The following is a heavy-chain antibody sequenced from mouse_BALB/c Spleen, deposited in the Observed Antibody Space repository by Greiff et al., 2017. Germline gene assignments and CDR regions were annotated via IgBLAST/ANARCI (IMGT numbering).Heavy chain of an antibody. V-gene: IGHV1S81*02. J-gene: IGHJ2*01. CDR1: GYTFTSYW. Sequence: QVQLKQSGTVLARPGASVKMSCKASGYTFTSYWVHWVKQRPGQGLEWIGEIKPSNGRTNYNEKLQSKATMNVDNSSRTAYMQLSSLTSEDSAVYYCARSGGNDCFDYWGQGTTLTVSS. D-gene: IGHD2-1*01. CDR2: IKPSNGRT. CDR3: ARSGGNDCFDY.